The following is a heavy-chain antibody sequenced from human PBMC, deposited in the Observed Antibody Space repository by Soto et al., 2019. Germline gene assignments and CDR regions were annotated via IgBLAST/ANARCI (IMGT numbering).Heavy chain of an antibody. CDR1: GYTFTTYQ. D-gene: IGHD3-3*01. J-gene: IGHJ4*02. CDR2: ISANNGNT. Sequence: ASVTVSCKASGYTFTTYQMHWVRQAPGQGLEWMGRISANNGNTNYAQKLQGRVTMTTDTSTSTAYMELRSLRSDDTAVYYCARGSYYDFWSGYYNFDYWGQGTLVTVSS. V-gene: IGHV1-18*01. CDR3: ARGSYYDFWSGYYNFDY.